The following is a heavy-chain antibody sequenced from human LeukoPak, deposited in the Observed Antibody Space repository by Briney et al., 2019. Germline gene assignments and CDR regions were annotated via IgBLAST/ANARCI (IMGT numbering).Heavy chain of an antibody. V-gene: IGHV3-23*01. Sequence: GGSLRLSCAASGFTFSSYAMSWVRQAPGKGLEWVSAISGSGGGTYYADSVKGRFTISRDNSKNTLYLQMNSLRAEDTAVYYCAKEAKRQQLVPYYFDYWGQGTLVTVSS. CDR2: ISGSGGGT. CDR3: AKEAKRQQLVPYYFDY. J-gene: IGHJ4*02. D-gene: IGHD6-13*01. CDR1: GFTFSSYA.